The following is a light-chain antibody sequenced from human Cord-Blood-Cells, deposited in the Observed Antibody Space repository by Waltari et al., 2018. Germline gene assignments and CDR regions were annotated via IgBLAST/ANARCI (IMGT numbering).Light chain of an antibody. V-gene: IGKV1-27*01. Sequence: DIQMTQSPSSLSASVGDRVTITCRASQGISNYLAWYQQKPGKVPKLLIYAASTLQSWVPSRFSGSGSGTDFTLTISSLQPEDVATYYCQKYNSALFTFCPGTKVDIK. CDR3: QKYNSALFT. CDR2: AAS. CDR1: QGISNY. J-gene: IGKJ3*01.